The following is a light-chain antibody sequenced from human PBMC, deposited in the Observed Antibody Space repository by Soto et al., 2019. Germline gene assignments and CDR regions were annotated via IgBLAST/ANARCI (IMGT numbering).Light chain of an antibody. V-gene: IGKV1-5*01. CDR1: QTISSW. Sequence: DIQMTQSPSTLSGSVGDRVTITCRAIQTISSWLAWYQQKPGKAPKLLIYAASTLQSGVPSRFSGSGSGTDFTLTISCLQPEDFATYYCQQYYSYTRTFGQGTKVDIK. J-gene: IGKJ1*01. CDR3: QQYYSYTRT. CDR2: AAS.